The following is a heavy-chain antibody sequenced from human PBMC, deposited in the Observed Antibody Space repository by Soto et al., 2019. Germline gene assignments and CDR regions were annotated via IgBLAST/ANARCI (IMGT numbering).Heavy chain of an antibody. J-gene: IGHJ5*02. CDR2: IANDGGNK. CDR1: GFTFSNYG. CDR3: AIDYYGA. Sequence: QVQLVESGGGVVQTGRSLRLSCAASGFTFSNYGIHWVRQAPGKGLEWVAVIANDGGNKIYADSVKGRFTISRDNSKSTLYLQMNSVRAEDTAVYYCAIDYYGAWGQGTLFTVSS. V-gene: IGHV3-30*03. D-gene: IGHD4-17*01.